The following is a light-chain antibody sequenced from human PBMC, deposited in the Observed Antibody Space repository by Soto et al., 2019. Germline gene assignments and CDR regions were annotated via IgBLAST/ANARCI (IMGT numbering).Light chain of an antibody. CDR3: CSYTRTSNHYF. Sequence: QSALTQPASVSGSPGQSITISCTGTSSDIGGYDYVSWYQQRPGKAPKLMTYEVRYRPSGVSNRFSGSKSCNTASLTISGLQAEDEAVYYCCSYTRTSNHYFFGSGTKVTVL. CDR2: EVR. CDR1: SSDIGGYDY. V-gene: IGLV2-14*01. J-gene: IGLJ1*01.